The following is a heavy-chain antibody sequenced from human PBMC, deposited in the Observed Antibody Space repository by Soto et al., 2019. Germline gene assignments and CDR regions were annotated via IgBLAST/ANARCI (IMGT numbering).Heavy chain of an antibody. CDR1: GGTFSSYA. Sequence: SVKVSCKASGGTFSSYAISWVRQAPGQGLEWMGGIIPIFGTANYAQKFQGRVTITADKSTSTAYMELSSLRSEDTAVYYCARADYDFWRLHDAFDIWGQGTMVTVSS. CDR3: ARADYDFWRLHDAFDI. V-gene: IGHV1-69*06. D-gene: IGHD3-3*01. CDR2: IIPIFGTA. J-gene: IGHJ3*02.